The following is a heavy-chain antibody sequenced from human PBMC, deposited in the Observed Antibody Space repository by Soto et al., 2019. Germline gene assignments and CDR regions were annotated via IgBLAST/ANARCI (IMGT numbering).Heavy chain of an antibody. CDR3: TQDGGSRDWLTVN. J-gene: IGHJ4*02. Sequence: EVQLLESGGDLVQPGGSLRLSCAASGFTFTSYAMSWIRQAPGKGLEWVSAITGGGDNTYYADSVKGRFTIYRDNSKKTLYLQMNIVRAEDTAFYYCTQDGGSRDWLTVNWGQGTLVTVSS. CDR1: GFTFTSYA. V-gene: IGHV3-23*01. CDR2: ITGGGDNT. D-gene: IGHD3-9*01.